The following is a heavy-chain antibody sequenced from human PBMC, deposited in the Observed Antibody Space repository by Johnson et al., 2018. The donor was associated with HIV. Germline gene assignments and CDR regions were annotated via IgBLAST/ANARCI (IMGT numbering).Heavy chain of an antibody. CDR2: ISWNSGSI. J-gene: IGHJ3*02. D-gene: IGHD3-22*01. V-gene: IGHV3-9*01. CDR1: GFTFDDYA. Sequence: VQLVESGGGVVRPGGSLRLSCAASGFTFDDYAMHWVRQAPGKGLEWVSGISWNSGSIGYVDSVKGRFTISRDNSKNTLYLQMNSLRAEDTAVYYCARLIAVVIDGFDIWGQGTMVTVSS. CDR3: ARLIAVVIDGFDI.